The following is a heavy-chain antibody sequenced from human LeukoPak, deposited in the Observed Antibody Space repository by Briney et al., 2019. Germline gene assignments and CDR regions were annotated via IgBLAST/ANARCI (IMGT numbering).Heavy chain of an antibody. J-gene: IGHJ4*02. V-gene: IGHV3-30*02. Sequence: QSGGSLRLSCAASGFTFSSYGMHWVRQAPGKGLEWVAFIFYDGSNKYYADSVKGRFTISRDNSKNTLNLQMNSLRAEDTAVYYCTKDYLRFYFDYWGQGTLVTVSS. D-gene: IGHD4-23*01. CDR3: TKDYLRFYFDY. CDR1: GFTFSSYG. CDR2: IFYDGSNK.